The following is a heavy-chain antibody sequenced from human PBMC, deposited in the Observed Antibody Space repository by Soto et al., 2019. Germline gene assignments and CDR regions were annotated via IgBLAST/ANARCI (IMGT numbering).Heavy chain of an antibody. CDR1: GFTFSNYG. Sequence: QVQLVGSGGGVVQPGRSLRLSCAASGFTFSNYGMHWVRQAPGKGLEWVAVISYDGSNKYYADSVKGRFTISRDNSENTLYLQMDSLRAEDTAVYYCAKDHLPTTVTTPWFDPWGQGTRVTVSS. J-gene: IGHJ5*02. CDR2: ISYDGSNK. CDR3: AKDHLPTTVTTPWFDP. V-gene: IGHV3-30*18. D-gene: IGHD4-17*01.